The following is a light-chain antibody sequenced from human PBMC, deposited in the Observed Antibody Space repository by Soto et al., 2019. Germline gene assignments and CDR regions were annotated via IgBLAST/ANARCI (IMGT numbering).Light chain of an antibody. CDR1: SSNVGKNN. V-gene: IGLV1-51*01. CDR2: DNN. Sequence: QSVLTQPPSVSAAPGRRVTISCSGSSSNVGKNNVSWYQQPPGTAPKLLIYDNNKRPSGIPDRFSGSKSGTSATLGITGLQTGDEADYYCGTWDSSLSVVVFGGGTKLTVL. CDR3: GTWDSSLSVVV. J-gene: IGLJ2*01.